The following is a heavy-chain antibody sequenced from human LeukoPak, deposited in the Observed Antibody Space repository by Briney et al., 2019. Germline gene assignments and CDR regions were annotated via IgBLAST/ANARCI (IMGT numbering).Heavy chain of an antibody. CDR2: LNSDGSGT. Sequence: GGSLRLSCVASGFTFSRYKMHWVRQGPGKGLMWVSRLNSDGSGTTYADSVKGRFTISRDNAKNSLYLQMNSLRAEDTALYYCAKAYSEAGGAFDIWGQGTMVTVSS. D-gene: IGHD2-8*02. J-gene: IGHJ3*02. V-gene: IGHV3-74*01. CDR1: GFTFSRYK. CDR3: AKAYSEAGGAFDI.